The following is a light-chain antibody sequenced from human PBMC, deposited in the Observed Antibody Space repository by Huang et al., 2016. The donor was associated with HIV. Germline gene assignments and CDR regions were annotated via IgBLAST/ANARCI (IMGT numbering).Light chain of an antibody. J-gene: IGKJ3*01. CDR3: QQYNNRPFT. CDR2: GSS. CDR1: QGVSHD. Sequence: EIVMTQSPATLSVSPGESATLSCRASQGVSHDLAWYQQKPGQAPRLLIYGSSTRATGLPDRFSGSGSGTEFTLTISSLQSEDFAVYYCQQYNNRPFTFGPGTKVDVK. V-gene: IGKV3-15*01.